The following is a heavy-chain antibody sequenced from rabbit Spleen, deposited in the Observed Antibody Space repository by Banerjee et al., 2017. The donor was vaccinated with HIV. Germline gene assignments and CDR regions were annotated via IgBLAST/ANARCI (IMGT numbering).Heavy chain of an antibody. Sequence: QEQLVESGGGLVKPQGSLTLTCKASGFSFSDRDVMCWVRQAPGKGLQWIVCINTYTTRAFYATWAISRFTTSRTSSTTVTLRMTSLTAAATATYFCARDLPSVVSWNFNLWGPGTLVTVS. J-gene: IGHJ4*01. CDR2: INTYTTRA. D-gene: IGHD1-1*01. CDR1: GFSFSDRDV. CDR3: ARDLPSVVSWNFNL. V-gene: IGHV1S45*01.